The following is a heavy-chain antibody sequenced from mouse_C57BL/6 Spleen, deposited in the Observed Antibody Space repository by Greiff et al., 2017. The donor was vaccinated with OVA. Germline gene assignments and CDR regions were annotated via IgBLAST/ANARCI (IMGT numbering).Heavy chain of an antibody. CDR1: GYTFTSYW. Sequence: VQLQQPGAELVRPGSSVKLSCKASGYTFTSYWMDWVKQRPGQGLEWIGNIYPSDSETHYNQKFKDKATLTVDKSSSTAYMQLSSLTSEDSAVYYCARHAAYYAMDYWGQGTSVTVSS. J-gene: IGHJ4*01. CDR3: ARHAAYYAMDY. V-gene: IGHV1-61*01. CDR2: IYPSDSET.